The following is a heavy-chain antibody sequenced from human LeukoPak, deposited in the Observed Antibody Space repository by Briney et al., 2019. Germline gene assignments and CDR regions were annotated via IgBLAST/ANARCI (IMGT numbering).Heavy chain of an antibody. Sequence: PGGSLRLSCTASGFIFSSFWMAWVRQAPGKGLERVANIKPDGSLQFYGDSVKGRFTISRDNAKNSLYLQMNNLRAEDTALYYCATSYDSSGCDWGQGTLVTVSS. CDR2: IKPDGSLQ. CDR3: ATSYDSSGCD. D-gene: IGHD3-22*01. J-gene: IGHJ4*02. V-gene: IGHV3-7*01. CDR1: GFIFSSFW.